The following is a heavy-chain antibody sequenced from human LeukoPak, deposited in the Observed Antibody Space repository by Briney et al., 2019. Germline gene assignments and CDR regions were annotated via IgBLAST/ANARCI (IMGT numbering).Heavy chain of an antibody. D-gene: IGHD4-17*01. J-gene: IGHJ4*02. V-gene: IGHV3-30-3*01. Sequence: AVISYYGSNKYYADSVKGRFTISRDNSKNTLYLQMNSLRAEDTAVYYCASLHDYGDNLHDYWGQGTLVTVSS. CDR3: ASLHDYGDNLHDY. CDR2: ISYYGSNK.